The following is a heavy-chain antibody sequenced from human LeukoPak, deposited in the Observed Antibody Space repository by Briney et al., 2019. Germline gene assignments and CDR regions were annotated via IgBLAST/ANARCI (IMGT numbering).Heavy chain of an antibody. Sequence: SETLSLTCTVSGGSISSGGYYWSWIRQHPGKGLEWIGYIYYSGSTYYNPSLKSRVTISVDTSKNQFSLKLSSVTAADTAVYYCARDLRWNIMVRGAVHDAFDIWGQGTMVTVSS. D-gene: IGHD3-10*01. CDR1: GGSISSGGYY. V-gene: IGHV4-31*03. CDR3: ARDLRWNIMVRGAVHDAFDI. J-gene: IGHJ3*02. CDR2: IYYSGST.